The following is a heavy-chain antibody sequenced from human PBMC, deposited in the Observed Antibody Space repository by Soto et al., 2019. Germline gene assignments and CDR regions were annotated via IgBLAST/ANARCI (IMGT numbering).Heavy chain of an antibody. CDR2: MYYSGST. Sequence: SLPLSLTCTVSGGSIRDYYWSWIRQPPGKGLEWIGYMYYSGSTDYNPSLKSRVTISVDTSRIHFSLKLISVTAADTAVYYCARQPYDTSDYFDYWGQGTLVTVS. CDR3: ARQPYDTSDYFDY. D-gene: IGHD3-22*01. J-gene: IGHJ4*02. CDR1: GGSIRDYY. V-gene: IGHV4-59*08.